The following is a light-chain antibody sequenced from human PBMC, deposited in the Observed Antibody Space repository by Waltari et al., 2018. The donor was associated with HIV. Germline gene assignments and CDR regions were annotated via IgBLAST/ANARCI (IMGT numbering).Light chain of an antibody. V-gene: IGLV2-14*03. CDR1: SRHFGGSNY. CDR3: SSYTSSSTLGV. CDR2: DVS. J-gene: IGLJ1*01. Sequence: QSALTQPASVSGSPGQSITISCTGPSRHFGGSNYVPWSQQHPGKAPKLMISDVSHRPSGVSNRFSGSKSGNTASLTISGLQAEDEADYYCSSYTSSSTLGVFGSGTKVTVL.